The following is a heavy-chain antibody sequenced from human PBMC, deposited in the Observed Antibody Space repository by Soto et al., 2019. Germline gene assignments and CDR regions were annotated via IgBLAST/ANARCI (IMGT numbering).Heavy chain of an antibody. D-gene: IGHD1-26*01. Sequence: QVQLVESGGGVVQPGRSLRLSCAASGFTFRNYGMHWVRQAPGKGLEWVAALSYDGSNKIYADSVKGRFTISRDNSKNTLYLQMNSLRAEDTAVYYCAKDYYSIVGVVHHDYWGQGTLVTVSS. V-gene: IGHV3-30*18. CDR1: GFTFRNYG. CDR2: LSYDGSNK. CDR3: AKDYYSIVGVVHHDY. J-gene: IGHJ4*02.